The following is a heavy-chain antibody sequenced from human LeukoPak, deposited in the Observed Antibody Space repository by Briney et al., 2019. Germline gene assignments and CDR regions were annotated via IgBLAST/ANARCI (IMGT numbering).Heavy chain of an antibody. CDR1: GFTFSSFA. D-gene: IGHD3-3*01. Sequence: GGSLRLSCAASGFTFSSFAMSWVRRAPGKGLEWVANIKQGGSEKSYVDSVKGRFTISREDAKNSLYLQMNSLRAEDTAVYYSARDAEEWLSGSFDYWGQGTLVTVSS. J-gene: IGHJ4*02. V-gene: IGHV3-7*01. CDR2: IKQGGSEK. CDR3: ARDAEEWLSGSFDY.